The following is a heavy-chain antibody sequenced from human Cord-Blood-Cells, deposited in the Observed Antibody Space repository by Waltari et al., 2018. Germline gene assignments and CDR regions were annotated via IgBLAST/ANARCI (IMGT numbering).Heavy chain of an antibody. J-gene: IGHJ4*02. CDR2: VYSSGST. CDR1: GGSISSSSYY. V-gene: IGHV4-39*01. CDR3: ARHAPYSSSLYYFDY. Sequence: QLQLQESGPGLVKPSETLSLTCTVSGGSISSSSYYWGWIRQPPGKGLGWIGSVYSSGSTYYNPALKSRVTISVDTSKNQFSLKLSSVTAADTAVYYCARHAPYSSSLYYFDYWGQGTLVTVSS. D-gene: IGHD6-13*01.